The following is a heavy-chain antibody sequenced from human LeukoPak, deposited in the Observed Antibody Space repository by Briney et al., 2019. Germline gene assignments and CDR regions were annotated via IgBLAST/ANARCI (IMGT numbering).Heavy chain of an antibody. CDR3: ARGERHIPIYY. D-gene: IGHD2-21*01. Sequence: SVKVSCKASGGSFSNYAISWVRQAPGQGLGWMGGIIPLFGSPTYAQKFQGRVTITTDESTTTSYMELSSLRSDDTAVFYCARGERHIPIYYWGQGTLVTVSS. CDR2: IIPLFGSP. J-gene: IGHJ4*02. CDR1: GGSFSNYA. V-gene: IGHV1-69*05.